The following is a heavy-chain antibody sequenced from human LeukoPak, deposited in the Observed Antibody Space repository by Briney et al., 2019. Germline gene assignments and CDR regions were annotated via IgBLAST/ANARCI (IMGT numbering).Heavy chain of an antibody. Sequence: EASVKVSCKASGYTFTSYGISWVRQAPGQGLEWMGWISAYNGNTNYAQKLQGRVTMTTDTSTSTAYMELRSLRSDDTAVYYCARDGRGIGYYYMDVWGKGTTVTVSS. CDR2: ISAYNGNT. J-gene: IGHJ6*03. CDR3: ARDGRGIGYYYMDV. CDR1: GYTFTSYG. D-gene: IGHD3-16*01. V-gene: IGHV1-18*01.